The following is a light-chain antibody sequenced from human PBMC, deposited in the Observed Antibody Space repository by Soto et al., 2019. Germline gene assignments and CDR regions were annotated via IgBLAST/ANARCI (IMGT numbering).Light chain of an antibody. Sequence: DIQMTQSPSSLSASVGDRVTITCQASQDISNYLNWYQQKLGKAPKLLIYDASNLETGVQSRFSGSGSGTDFTFTIRSLQPEDIATYYCQQYSHLITCGQGTRLEIK. V-gene: IGKV1-33*01. CDR3: QQYSHLIT. CDR2: DAS. CDR1: QDISNY. J-gene: IGKJ5*01.